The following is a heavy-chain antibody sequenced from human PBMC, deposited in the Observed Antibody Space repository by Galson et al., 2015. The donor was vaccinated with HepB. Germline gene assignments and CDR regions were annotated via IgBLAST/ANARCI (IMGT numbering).Heavy chain of an antibody. CDR1: GGSISSSSYY. V-gene: IGHV4-39*01. Sequence: LTCTVSGGSISSSSYYWGWIRQPPGKGLEWIGSIYYSGSTYYNPSLKSRVTISVDTSKNQFSLKLSSVTAADTAVYYCARVERSYDSSGYYYVAGYFDLWGRGTLVTVSS. J-gene: IGHJ2*01. CDR3: ARVERSYDSSGYYYVAGYFDL. D-gene: IGHD3-22*01. CDR2: IYYSGST.